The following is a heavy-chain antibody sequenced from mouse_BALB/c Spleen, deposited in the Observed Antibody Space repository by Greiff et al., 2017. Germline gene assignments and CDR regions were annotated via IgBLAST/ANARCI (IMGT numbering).Heavy chain of an antibody. CDR1: GYTFTSYN. V-gene: IGHV1-12*01. CDR2: IYPGNGDT. CDR3: ARWAYYRYGGGYSAMDY. J-gene: IGHJ4*01. Sequence: LQQPGAELVKPGASVKMSCKASGYTFTSYNMHWVKQTPGQGLEWIGAIYPGNGDTSYNQKFKGKATLTADKSSSTAYMQLSSLTSEDSAVYYCARWAYYRYGGGYSAMDYWGQGTSVTVSS. D-gene: IGHD2-14*01.